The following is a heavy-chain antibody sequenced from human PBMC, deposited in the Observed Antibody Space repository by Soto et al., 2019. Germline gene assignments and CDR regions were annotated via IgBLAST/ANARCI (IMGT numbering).Heavy chain of an antibody. CDR3: ARDIGYCRSGTCYREWFDP. J-gene: IGHJ5*02. D-gene: IGHD2-15*01. V-gene: IGHV1-18*01. Sequence: QVQLVQSGAEVKKPGASVKVSCKASGYTFTTHGISWVRQAPGQGLEWMGWVSGDNGHTNYAQGLQGRVTMTTDTSRNTAYMELRSLRSDDTAVYYCARDIGYCRSGTCYREWFDPWGQGTLVTVSS. CDR1: GYTFTTHG. CDR2: VSGDNGHT.